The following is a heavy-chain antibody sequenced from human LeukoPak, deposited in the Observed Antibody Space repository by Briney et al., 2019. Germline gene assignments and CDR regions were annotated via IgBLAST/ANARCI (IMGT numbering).Heavy chain of an antibody. V-gene: IGHV4-38-2*02. CDR1: GYSITSGYY. D-gene: IGHD6-19*01. CDR2: IYHSESA. Sequence: SETLSLTCAVSGYSITSGYYRGWIRQPPGKGPEWIGTIYHSESAYYNPSLKSRLTISVDTSKNQFSLKLTSVTAADTAVYYCARDRPLLTGWSWFDPWGQGTLVTVSS. CDR3: ARDRPLLTGWSWFDP. J-gene: IGHJ5*02.